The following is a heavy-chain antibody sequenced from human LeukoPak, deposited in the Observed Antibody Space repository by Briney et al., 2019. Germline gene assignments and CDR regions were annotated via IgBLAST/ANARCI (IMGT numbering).Heavy chain of an antibody. D-gene: IGHD2-2*01. V-gene: IGHV1-69*05. Sequence: GSSVKVSCKASGGTFSDYDISWVRQAPGQGLEWMGGIIPIFGTTHYAQKFQGRVTMTTDTSTSTAYMELRSLRSDDTAVYYCAREGTDIVVVPAANYYYYYMDVWGKGTTVTVSS. CDR3: AREGTDIVVVPAANYYYYYMDV. CDR1: GGTFSDYD. CDR2: IIPIFGTT. J-gene: IGHJ6*03.